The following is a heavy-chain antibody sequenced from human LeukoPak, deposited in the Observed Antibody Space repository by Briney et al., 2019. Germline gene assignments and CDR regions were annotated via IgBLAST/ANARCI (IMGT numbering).Heavy chain of an antibody. CDR2: ISSSSSYT. Sequence: GGSLRLSCAASGFTFNHYYMTWIRQAPGKGPEWVSYISSSSSYTNYADSVKGRFTISRDNAKNSLYLHMNSLRAEDTAVYYCAKDPSRPAYYYYGMDVWGQGTTVTVSS. CDR1: GFTFNHYY. J-gene: IGHJ6*02. V-gene: IGHV3-11*05. CDR3: AKDPSRPAYYYYGMDV.